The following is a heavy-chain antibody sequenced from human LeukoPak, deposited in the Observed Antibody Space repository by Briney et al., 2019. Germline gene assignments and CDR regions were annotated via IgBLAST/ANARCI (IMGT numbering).Heavy chain of an antibody. CDR1: GGSISSGGYY. D-gene: IGHD3-22*01. Sequence: PSETLSLTCTVSGGSISSGGYYWSWIRHHPGKGLEWIGYIYYSGSTYYNPSLKSRVTISVDTSKNQFSLKLSSVTAADTAVYYCARDPMGSYDSSGYNSYWGQGTLVTVSS. V-gene: IGHV4-31*03. J-gene: IGHJ4*02. CDR3: ARDPMGSYDSSGYNSY. CDR2: IYYSGST.